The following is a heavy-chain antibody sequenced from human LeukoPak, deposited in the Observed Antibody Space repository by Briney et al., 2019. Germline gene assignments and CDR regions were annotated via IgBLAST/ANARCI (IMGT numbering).Heavy chain of an antibody. CDR3: ARDPRSELRYFDWLLNPYFDY. CDR1: GFIFSDYY. J-gene: IGHJ4*02. Sequence: GGSLRLSCAASGFIFSDYYMSWIRQAPGKGLECISGFSGSGGSTYYADSVRGRFTISRDNAKNSLYLQMNSLRAEDTAVYYCARDPRSELRYFDWLLNPYFDYWGQGTLVTVSS. V-gene: IGHV3-11*04. CDR2: FSGSGGST. D-gene: IGHD3-9*01.